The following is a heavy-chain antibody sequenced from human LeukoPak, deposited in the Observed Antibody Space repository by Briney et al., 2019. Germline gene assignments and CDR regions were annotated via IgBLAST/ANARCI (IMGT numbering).Heavy chain of an antibody. J-gene: IGHJ4*02. D-gene: IGHD5-18*01. CDR1: GGSFSGYY. Sequence: SETLSLTCAVYGGSFSGYYWSWIRQPPGKGLEWIGEINHSGSTNYNPSLKSRVTISVDTSKNQFSLKLSSVTAADTAVYYCARGRIQLWLAEYDYWGQGTLVTVSS. V-gene: IGHV4-34*01. CDR3: ARGRIQLWLAEYDY. CDR2: INHSGST.